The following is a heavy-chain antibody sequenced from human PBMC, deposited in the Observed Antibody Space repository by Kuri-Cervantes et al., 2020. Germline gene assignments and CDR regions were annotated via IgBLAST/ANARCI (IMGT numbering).Heavy chain of an antibody. V-gene: IGHV4-34*01. CDR2: INHSGST. CDR1: GGSFSGYY. D-gene: IGHD1-26*01. CDR3: ARKLHYWYFDL. J-gene: IGHJ2*01. Sequence: SQTLSLTCAVYGGSFSGYYWSWIRQPPGKGLEWIGEINHSGSTNYNPSPKSRVTISVDTSKNQFSLKLSSVTAADTAVYYCARKLHYWYFDLWGRGTLVTVSS.